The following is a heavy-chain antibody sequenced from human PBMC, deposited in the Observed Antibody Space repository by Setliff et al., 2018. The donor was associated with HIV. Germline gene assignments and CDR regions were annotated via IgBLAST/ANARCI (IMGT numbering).Heavy chain of an antibody. CDR3: ARDVGRDGYCFDH. D-gene: IGHD5-12*01. CDR1: GYTFSSHA. CDR2: VIPIFATT. J-gene: IGHJ4*02. V-gene: IGHV1-69*13. Sequence: GASVKVSCKTSGYTFSSHAISWVRQAPGQGLEWMGGVIPIFATTTYAQQFQGRVTIIADESTNTAYMELSSLRSEDTAVYYCARDVGRDGYCFDHWGRGTLVTVSS.